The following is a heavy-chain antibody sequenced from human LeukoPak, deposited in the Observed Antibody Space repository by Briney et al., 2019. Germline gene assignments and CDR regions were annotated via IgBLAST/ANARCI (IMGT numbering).Heavy chain of an antibody. CDR1: GFTFSSHG. D-gene: IGHD4-17*01. CDR2: IKQDGSEK. Sequence: GGSLRLSCAASGFTFSSHGMTWVRQAPGKGLEWVANIKQDGSEKYYVDSVKGRFTISRDNAKNSLYLQMNSLRAEDTAVYYCARGYYGDYDAFDIWGQGTMVTVSS. V-gene: IGHV3-7*03. CDR3: ARGYYGDYDAFDI. J-gene: IGHJ3*02.